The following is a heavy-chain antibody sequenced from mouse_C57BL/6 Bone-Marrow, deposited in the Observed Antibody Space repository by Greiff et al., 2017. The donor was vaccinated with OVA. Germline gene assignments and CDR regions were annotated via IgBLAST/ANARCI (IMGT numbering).Heavy chain of an antibody. V-gene: IGHV7-1*01. CDR2: SRNKANDYTT. Sequence: EVKLVDSGGGLVQSGRSLRLSCATSGFTFSDFYMEWVRQAPGKGLEWIAASRNKANDYTTEYSASVKGRFIVSRDTSQSILYLQMNALRAEDTAIYYCASDSSYYAMDYWGQGTSVTVSS. CDR1: GFTFSDFY. J-gene: IGHJ4*01. CDR3: ASDSSYYAMDY.